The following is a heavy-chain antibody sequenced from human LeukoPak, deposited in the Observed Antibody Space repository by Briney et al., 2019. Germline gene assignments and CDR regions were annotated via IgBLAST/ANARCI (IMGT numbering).Heavy chain of an antibody. CDR2: IYPGDSDH. V-gene: IGHV5-51*01. Sequence: GESLKISFKGSGYSFTSYWIGWVRQMPGKGLEGMGIIYPGDSDHRYSPSFKGQVTISADKSISTAYLQWSSLKASDSAMYYCATNTMFRGIHAFDIWGQGTMVTVSS. CDR3: ATNTMFRGIHAFDI. J-gene: IGHJ3*02. D-gene: IGHD3-10*01. CDR1: GYSFTSYW.